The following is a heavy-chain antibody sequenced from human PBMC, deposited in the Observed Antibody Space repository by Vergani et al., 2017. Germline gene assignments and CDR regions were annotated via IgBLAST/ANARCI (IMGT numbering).Heavy chain of an antibody. CDR2: IGKDGINT. CDR1: GSPFINFG. D-gene: IGHD3-9*01. V-gene: IGHV3-30*02. J-gene: IGHJ4*02. Sequence: QVHLVESAGGVVQPGGSLRLSCAAFGSPFINFGMHWIRQAPGKGLEWLAYIGKDGINTRYRDAMKGLFTVSRDNSKDILYLQMDSLGSEETALYYCAKYLLDSTDGLPDSWGPGTLVIVSS. CDR3: AKYLLDSTDGLPDS.